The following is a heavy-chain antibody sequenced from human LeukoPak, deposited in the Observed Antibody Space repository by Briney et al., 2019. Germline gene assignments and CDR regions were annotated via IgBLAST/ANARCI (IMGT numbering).Heavy chain of an antibody. CDR1: GGSISSYY. D-gene: IGHD2-2*02. CDR2: ISGSGGST. J-gene: IGHJ4*02. V-gene: IGHV3-23*01. CDR3: AKDEWGYCSSTSCSTFDY. Sequence: PSETLSLTCTVSGGSISSYYWSWVRQAPGKGLEWVSAISGSGGSTYYADSVKGRFTISRDNSKNTLYLQMNSLRAEDTAVYYCAKDEWGYCSSTSCSTFDYWGQGTLVTVSS.